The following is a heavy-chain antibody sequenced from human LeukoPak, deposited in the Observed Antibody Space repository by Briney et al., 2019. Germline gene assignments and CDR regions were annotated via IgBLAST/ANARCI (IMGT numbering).Heavy chain of an antibody. D-gene: IGHD6-6*01. Sequence: ASVKVSCKASGYTFTSYDINWVRQATGQGLEWMGWMNPNSGNTGYAQKFQGRVTITRNTSISTAYMELSSLRSEDTAVYYCARGLLVGGSSASHLFDYWGQGTLVTVSS. CDR1: GYTFTSYD. J-gene: IGHJ4*02. CDR2: MNPNSGNT. V-gene: IGHV1-8*03. CDR3: ARGLLVGGSSASHLFDY.